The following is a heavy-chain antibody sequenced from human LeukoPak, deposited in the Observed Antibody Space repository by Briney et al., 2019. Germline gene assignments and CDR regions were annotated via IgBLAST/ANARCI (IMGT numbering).Heavy chain of an antibody. D-gene: IGHD3-16*02. CDR3: ARDGDYVWGSYRDRYYFDY. CDR1: GYTFTSYG. J-gene: IGHJ4*02. V-gene: IGHV1-18*01. CDR2: ISAYNGNT. Sequence: ASVKVPCKASGYTFTSYGISWVRQAPGQGLEWMGWISAYNGNTNYAQKLQGRVTMTTDTSTSTAYMELRSLRSDDTAVYYCARDGDYVWGSYRDRYYFDYWGQGTLVTVSS.